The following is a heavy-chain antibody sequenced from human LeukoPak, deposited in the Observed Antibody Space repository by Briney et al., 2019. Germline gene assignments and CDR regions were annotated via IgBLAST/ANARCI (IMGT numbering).Heavy chain of an antibody. CDR3: ARDRGAYCGGDCHLA. Sequence: GRSLRLSCAASAFTFSSYAVHWVRQAPGKGLEWVAVISYDGSNKYYADSVKGRFTISRDNSKNTVYLQMNSLRFEDTAVYYCARDRGAYCGGDCHLAWGQGTLVTVSS. CDR2: ISYDGSNK. J-gene: IGHJ5*02. CDR1: AFTFSSYA. D-gene: IGHD2-21*02. V-gene: IGHV3-30-3*01.